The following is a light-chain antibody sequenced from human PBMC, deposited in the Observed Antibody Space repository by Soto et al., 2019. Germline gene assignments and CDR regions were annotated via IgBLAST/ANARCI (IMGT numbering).Light chain of an antibody. CDR3: QQYDNVPLT. CDR2: DAS. CDR1: QDISNS. J-gene: IGKJ4*01. V-gene: IGKV1-33*01. Sequence: DIQMTQSPSSLSASVGDRVTITCQAGQDISNSLNWYQHKPGKAPKLLIYDASSLETGVLSRFGGSGSGTDFTFTISSMQHEDIAPYYCQQYDNVPLTYGGGTKVEL.